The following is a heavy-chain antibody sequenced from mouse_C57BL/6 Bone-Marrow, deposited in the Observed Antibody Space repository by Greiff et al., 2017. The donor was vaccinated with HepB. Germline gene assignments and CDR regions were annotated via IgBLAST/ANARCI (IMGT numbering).Heavy chain of an antibody. Sequence: EVHLVESGGDLVKPGGSLKLSCAASGFTFSSYGMSWVRQTPDKRLEWVATISSGGSYTYYPDSVKGRFTISRDNAKNTLYLQMSSLKSEDTAMYYCARHGNSPCAMDYWGQGTSVTVSS. CDR2: ISSGGSYT. CDR1: GFTFSSYG. CDR3: ARHGNSPCAMDY. V-gene: IGHV5-6*01. D-gene: IGHD2-1*01. J-gene: IGHJ4*01.